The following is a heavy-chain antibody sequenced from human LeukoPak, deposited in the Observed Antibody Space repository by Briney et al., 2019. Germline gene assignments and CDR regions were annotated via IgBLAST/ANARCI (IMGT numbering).Heavy chain of an antibody. Sequence: SETLSLTCTVSGYSISSGYYWGWIRQPPGKGLEWIGSIYHSGSTYYNPSLKSRVTISVDTSKNQFSLKLSSVTAADTAVYYCASGYSYGQGAIDYWGQGTLVTVSS. J-gene: IGHJ4*02. CDR2: IYHSGST. D-gene: IGHD5-18*01. V-gene: IGHV4-38-2*02. CDR1: GYSISSGYY. CDR3: ASGYSYGQGAIDY.